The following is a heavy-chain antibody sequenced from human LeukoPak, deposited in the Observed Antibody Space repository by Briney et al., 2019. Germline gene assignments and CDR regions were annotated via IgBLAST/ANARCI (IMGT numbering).Heavy chain of an antibody. CDR1: GGSFSGYY. Sequence: PSETLSLTCAVYGGSFSGYYWSWIRQPPGKGLEWIGEINHSGSTNYNPSLKSRVTISVDTSKNQFSLRLSSVTAADTVVYYCARGIQLWLNWFDPWGQGTLVTVSS. D-gene: IGHD5-18*01. V-gene: IGHV4-34*01. CDR3: ARGIQLWLNWFDP. J-gene: IGHJ5*02. CDR2: INHSGST.